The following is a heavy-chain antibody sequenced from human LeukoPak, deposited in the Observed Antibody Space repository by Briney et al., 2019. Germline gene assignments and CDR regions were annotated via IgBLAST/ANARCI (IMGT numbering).Heavy chain of an antibody. CDR2: VSDTGST. CDR3: ARTTTTFDD. CDR1: GGSINSYY. D-gene: IGHD4-11*01. Sequence: SETLSLTCTVSGGSINSYYWSWIRQPPGKGLEWIGYVSDTGSTNYNPSLKSRVTISVDTSKNQFYLKLTSVTAADTAVYYRARTTTTFDDWGHGTLVTVSS. V-gene: IGHV4-59*01. J-gene: IGHJ4*01.